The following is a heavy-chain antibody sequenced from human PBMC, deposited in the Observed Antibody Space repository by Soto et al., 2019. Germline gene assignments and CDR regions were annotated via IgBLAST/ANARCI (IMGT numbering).Heavy chain of an antibody. CDR3: ARSPRSSPYFDY. CDR2: INPADSDI. V-gene: IGHV5-51*01. CDR1: GYSFTSNW. J-gene: IGHJ4*02. D-gene: IGHD6-13*01. Sequence: PGESLTISCEASGYSFTSNWIGWVRQMPGKGLEWMGIINPADSDIKYSPSFHGKVTISADKSINTAYLQWSSLEASDSAFYYCARSPRSSPYFDYWGQGALVTVSS.